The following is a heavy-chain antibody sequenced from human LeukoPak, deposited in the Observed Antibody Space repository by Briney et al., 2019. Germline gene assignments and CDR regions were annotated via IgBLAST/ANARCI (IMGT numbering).Heavy chain of an antibody. CDR2: INTNTGNP. CDR3: AREGYSYGHEVFDY. Sequence: ASVKVSCKASGYTFTSYAMNWVRQAPGQGLEWMGWINTNTGNPTYAQGFTGRFVFSLDTSVSTAYLQISSLKAEDTAVYYCAREGYSYGHEVFDYWGQGTLVTVSS. V-gene: IGHV7-4-1*02. CDR1: GYTFTSYA. J-gene: IGHJ4*02. D-gene: IGHD5-18*01.